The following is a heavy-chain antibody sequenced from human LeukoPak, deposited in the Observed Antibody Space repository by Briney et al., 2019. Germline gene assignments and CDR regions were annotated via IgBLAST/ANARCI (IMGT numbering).Heavy chain of an antibody. CDR1: GYSFTSYW. J-gene: IGHJ3*02. CDR2: IYPGDSDT. CDR3: ARHRRYFDLLLPNDAFDI. D-gene: IGHD3-9*01. Sequence: GESLKISCKGSGYSFTSYWIGWVRQMPGKGLEWMGIIYPGDSDTRYSPSFQGQVTISADKSISTAYLQWSSLKASDTAMYYCARHRRYFDLLLPNDAFDIWGQGTMVTVSS. V-gene: IGHV5-51*01.